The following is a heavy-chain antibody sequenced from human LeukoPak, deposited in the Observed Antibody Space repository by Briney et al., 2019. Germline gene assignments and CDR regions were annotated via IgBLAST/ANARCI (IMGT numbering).Heavy chain of an antibody. V-gene: IGHV1-46*01. CDR1: GYTFTSYY. CDR3: ARDRCYDILTGPDAFDI. Sequence: ASVKVSCKASGYTFTSYYMHWVRQAPGQGLEWMGIINPSGGSTSYAQKFQGRVTMTRDTSTSTVYMELSSLRSEDTAVYYCARDRCYDILTGPDAFDIWGQGTMVTVSS. CDR2: INPSGGST. D-gene: IGHD3-9*01. J-gene: IGHJ3*02.